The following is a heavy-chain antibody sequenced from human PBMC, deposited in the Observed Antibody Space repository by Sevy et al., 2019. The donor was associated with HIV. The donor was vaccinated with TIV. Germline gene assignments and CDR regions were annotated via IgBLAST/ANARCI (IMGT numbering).Heavy chain of an antibody. CDR3: AKDRERATISLGAFDI. V-gene: IGHV3-23*01. CDR1: GFTFSSYA. D-gene: IGHD5-12*01. Sequence: GGSLRLSCAASGFTFSSYAMSWVRQAPGKGLEWVSAISGSGGSTYYADSVKGRFTISRDNSKNPLYLQMNSLRAEDTAVYYCAKDRERATISLGAFDIWGQGTMVTVSS. CDR2: ISGSGGST. J-gene: IGHJ3*02.